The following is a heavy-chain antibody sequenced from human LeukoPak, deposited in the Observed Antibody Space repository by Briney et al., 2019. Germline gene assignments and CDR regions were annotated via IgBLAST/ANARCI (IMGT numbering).Heavy chain of an antibody. D-gene: IGHD2-2*01. J-gene: IGHJ4*02. CDR3: ARDQVGDIVVVPAAD. CDR1: GFTFSSYS. V-gene: IGHV3-21*01. Sequence: NLGGSLRLSCAASGFTFSSYSMNWVRQAPGKGLEWVSSISSSSSYIYYADSVKGRFTISRDNAKNSLYLQMNSLRAEDTAVYYCARDQVGDIVVVPAADWGQGTLVTVSS. CDR2: ISSSSSYI.